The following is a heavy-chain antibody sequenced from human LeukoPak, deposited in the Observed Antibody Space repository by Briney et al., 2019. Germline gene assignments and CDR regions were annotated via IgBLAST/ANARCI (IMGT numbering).Heavy chain of an antibody. D-gene: IGHD6-19*01. V-gene: IGHV4-4*07. CDR1: GASVSSYY. Sequence: SETLSLTCTVPGASVSSYYWSWIRQPAGKGLEWIGHFYATGSTNHNPSFNSRVTMSVDSSKNEFSLKLSSVTAADTAEYYCARGGSGYDYWGQGTLVTVSS. CDR3: ARGGSGYDY. CDR2: FYATGST. J-gene: IGHJ4*02.